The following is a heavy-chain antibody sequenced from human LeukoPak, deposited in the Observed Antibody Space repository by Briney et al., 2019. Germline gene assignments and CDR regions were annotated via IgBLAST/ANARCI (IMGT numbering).Heavy chain of an antibody. J-gene: IGHJ3*02. CDR1: GFTFSSNS. Sequence: PGGSLRLSCAASGFTFSSNSMNWVRQAPGKRLEWVSSISSSSSYIFYADSVKGRFTISRDNAKKSLYLQMNSLRAGDTAVYYCARDRGALWYDTSGFAFDIWGQGTMVTVSS. V-gene: IGHV3-21*01. CDR2: ISSSSSYI. CDR3: ARDRGALWYDTSGFAFDI. D-gene: IGHD3-22*01.